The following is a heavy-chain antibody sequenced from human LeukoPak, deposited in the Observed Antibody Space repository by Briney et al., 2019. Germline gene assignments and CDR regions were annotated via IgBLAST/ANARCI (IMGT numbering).Heavy chain of an antibody. Sequence: GGSLRLSCTASGFTFNDYAITWVRQAPGKGLEWVGFIRSKAYGGTADYAASLRGRFTISRDDSKNIAYLQMNSLKIDDTAVYYCGCHTAMTRISDYWGQGSLVTVSS. J-gene: IGHJ4*02. CDR3: GCHTAMTRISDY. CDR1: GFTFNDYA. V-gene: IGHV3-49*04. CDR2: IRSKAYGGTA. D-gene: IGHD5-18*01.